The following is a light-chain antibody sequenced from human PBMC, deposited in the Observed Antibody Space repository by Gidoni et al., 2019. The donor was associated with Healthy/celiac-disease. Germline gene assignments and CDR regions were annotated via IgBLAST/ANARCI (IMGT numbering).Light chain of an antibody. V-gene: IGKV3-11*01. CDR3: QQRSNWPPLT. CDR1: QSVSSY. CDR2: DAS. J-gene: IGKJ4*01. Sequence: TLSLSPGERATLSCRASQSVSSYLAWYQQKPGQAPRLLIYDASNRATGIPARFSGSGSGTDFTLTISSLEPEDFAVYYCQQRSNWPPLTFGGGTKVEI.